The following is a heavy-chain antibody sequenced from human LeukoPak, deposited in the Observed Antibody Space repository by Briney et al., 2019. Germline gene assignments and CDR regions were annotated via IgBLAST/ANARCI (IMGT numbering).Heavy chain of an antibody. CDR2: INPSGGNT. CDR3: ARALPHRRLMDTTMEQHWFDP. J-gene: IGHJ5*02. CDR1: GYTFTGYY. V-gene: IGHV1-46*01. Sequence: ASVKVSCKASGYTFTGYYMHWVQQAPGQGLEWMGIINPSGGNTNYAQKFQGRVTMTRDMSTSTVYMELSSLRSEDTAMYYCARALPHRRLMDTTMEQHWFDPWGQGTLVTVSS. D-gene: IGHD5-18*01.